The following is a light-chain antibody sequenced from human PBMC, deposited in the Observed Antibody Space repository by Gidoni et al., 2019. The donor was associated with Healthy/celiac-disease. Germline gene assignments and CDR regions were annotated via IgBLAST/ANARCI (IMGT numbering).Light chain of an antibody. Sequence: EIVLTQSPATLSLSPGERATLSCRASQSVSSYLAWYQQKPGQAPRLLIDDASSRATGIPARFSGSGSGTDFTLTISSLDPEDFAVYYCQQRSNWLLTFGGGTKVEIK. V-gene: IGKV3-11*01. J-gene: IGKJ4*01. CDR2: DAS. CDR1: QSVSSY. CDR3: QQRSNWLLT.